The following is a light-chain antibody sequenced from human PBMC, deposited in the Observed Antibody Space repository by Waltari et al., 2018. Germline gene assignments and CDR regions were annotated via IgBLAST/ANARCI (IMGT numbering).Light chain of an antibody. J-gene: IGLJ3*02. CDR3: QSFDSNVRGGVV. Sequence: QSILTQPTSVSGAPGQRVTISCTGSSSNIGAGHDVHWYQAFPGTAPKLLIDGNNNRPAGGPDRFSGSKSGSSASLAINGLQAEDEADYYCQSFDSNVRGGVVFGGGTKVTVL. V-gene: IGLV1-40*01. CDR1: SSNIGAGHD. CDR2: GNN.